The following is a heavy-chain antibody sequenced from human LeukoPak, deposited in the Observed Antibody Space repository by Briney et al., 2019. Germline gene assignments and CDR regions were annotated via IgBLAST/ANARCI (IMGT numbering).Heavy chain of an antibody. CDR3: AKRAAAGKVFSLGGAVDY. CDR1: GFTFSSYA. CDR2: ISGSGGST. D-gene: IGHD6-13*01. J-gene: IGHJ4*02. Sequence: PGGSLRLSCAASGFTFSSYAMSWVRQAPGKGLEWVSAISGSGGSTYYADSVKGRFTISRDNSKNTLYLQMNSLRAEDTAVYYCAKRAAAGKVFSLGGAVDYWGQGTLVTVSS. V-gene: IGHV3-23*01.